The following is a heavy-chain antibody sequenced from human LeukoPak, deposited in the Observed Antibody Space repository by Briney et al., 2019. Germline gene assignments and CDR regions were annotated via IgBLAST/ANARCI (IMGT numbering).Heavy chain of an antibody. CDR2: LKSKNDGGTG. CDR1: GFTFSTAW. CDR3: TTDWSSSSH. V-gene: IGHV3-15*01. D-gene: IGHD6-13*01. Sequence: GGSLRLSCAASGFTFSTAWMSWVRQAPGRGLEWVGRLKSKNDGGTGDYAAPAKGRFTISRDDSKNMLYLQMNSLKTDDTAVYYCTTDWSSSSHWGQGTLVTVSS. J-gene: IGHJ4*02.